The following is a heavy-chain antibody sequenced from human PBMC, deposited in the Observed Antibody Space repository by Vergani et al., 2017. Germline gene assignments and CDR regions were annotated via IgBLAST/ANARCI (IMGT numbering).Heavy chain of an antibody. J-gene: IGHJ6*03. CDR1: GGTFSSYA. CDR3: ASSYSNYHYYYYMDV. Sequence: QVQLVQSGAEVKKPGSSVKVSCKASGGTFSSYAISWVRQAPGQGLEWMGGIITIFGTANYAQKFQGRVTITADESTSTSYMELSRLRSEDTAVYYCASSYSNYHYYYYMDVWGKGTTVTVSS. V-gene: IGHV1-69*01. D-gene: IGHD4-11*01. CDR2: IITIFGTA.